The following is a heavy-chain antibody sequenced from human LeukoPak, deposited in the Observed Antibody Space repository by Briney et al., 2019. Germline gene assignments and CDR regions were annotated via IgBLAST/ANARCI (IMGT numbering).Heavy chain of an antibody. CDR2: ISANGNNI. CDR1: RFTFSTYW. CDR3: ARDFVPRHQPAFDY. J-gene: IGHJ4*02. D-gene: IGHD2-2*01. V-gene: IGHV3-48*02. Sequence: PGGSLRLSCAASRFTFSTYWMSWVRQAPGRGLEWVAYISANGNNIYYADSVRGRFTISRDVAKNLLFLQMNSLRDEDTAVYYCARDFVPRHQPAFDYWGQGILVTVSS.